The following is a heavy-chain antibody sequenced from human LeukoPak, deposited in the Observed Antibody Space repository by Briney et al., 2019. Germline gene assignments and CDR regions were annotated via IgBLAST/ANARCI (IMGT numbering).Heavy chain of an antibody. D-gene: IGHD3-10*01. V-gene: IGHV4-39*01. Sequence: PPETLSLTCTVSGGSISSSSYYWGWIRQPPGKGLEWIGSIYYSGSTYYNPSLKSRVTISVDTSKNQFSLKLSSVTAADTAVYYCASQTYYYGSGSYSLPALNAFDIWGQGTMVTVSS. J-gene: IGHJ3*02. CDR2: IYYSGST. CDR1: GGSISSSSYY. CDR3: ASQTYYYGSGSYSLPALNAFDI.